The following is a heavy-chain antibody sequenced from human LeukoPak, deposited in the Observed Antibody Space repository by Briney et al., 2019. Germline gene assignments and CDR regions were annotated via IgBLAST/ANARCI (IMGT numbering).Heavy chain of an antibody. CDR1: GYSFTSYW. D-gene: IGHD6-19*01. J-gene: IGHJ3*02. Sequence: GESLKISCKGSGYSFTSYWIGWVRQMPGKGLEWMGVIHPADSDTRYSPSFQGQVSISADKSISTAYLQWNSLKASDTAMYYRARRSGWPGDAFDIWGQGTMVTVSS. CDR2: IHPADSDT. CDR3: ARRSGWPGDAFDI. V-gene: IGHV5-51*01.